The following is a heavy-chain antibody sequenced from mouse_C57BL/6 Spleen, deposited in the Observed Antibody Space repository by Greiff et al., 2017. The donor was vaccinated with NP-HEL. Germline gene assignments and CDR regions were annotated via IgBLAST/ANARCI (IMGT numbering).Heavy chain of an antibody. D-gene: IGHD3-3*01. CDR1: GYAFSSSW. J-gene: IGHJ2*01. V-gene: IGHV1-82*01. CDR2: IYPGDGDT. Sequence: VQLQQSGPELVKPGASVKISCKASGYAFSSSWMNWVKQRPGKGLEWIGRIYPGDGDTNYNGKFKGKATLTADKSSSTAYMQLSSLTSEDSAVYGCASGDVNFDYWGQGTTLTVSS. CDR3: ASGDVNFDY.